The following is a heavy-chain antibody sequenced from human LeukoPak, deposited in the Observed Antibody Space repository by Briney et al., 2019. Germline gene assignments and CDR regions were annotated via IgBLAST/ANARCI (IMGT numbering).Heavy chain of an antibody. CDR2: MRYDGSYE. CDR1: GFTFSSYA. V-gene: IGHV3-30*02. Sequence: GGSLRLSCAASGFTFSSYAMHWVRQAPGKGLEWVAFMRYDGSYEYYAASVKGRFTISRDNSKNTMYVQMNSLRSDDTAMYYCAKQAGATAYFDYWGQGPLVTVSS. D-gene: IGHD1-26*01. CDR3: AKQAGATAYFDY. J-gene: IGHJ4*02.